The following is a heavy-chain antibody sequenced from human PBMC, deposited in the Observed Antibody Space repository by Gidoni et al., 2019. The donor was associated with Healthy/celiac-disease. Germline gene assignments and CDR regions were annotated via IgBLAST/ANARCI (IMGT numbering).Heavy chain of an antibody. J-gene: IGHJ4*02. D-gene: IGHD1-26*01. CDR1: GFTFRSYA. V-gene: IGHV3-23*01. CDR2: ISGSGGST. CDR3: AKGGVGATKAVDY. Sequence: EVQLLESGGGLVQPGGSLSLSCAASGFTFRSYAMSWVRQAPGKRLEWVSAISGSGGSTYYADSVNGRFTISRDNSKNTLYLQMNSLRAEDTAVYYCAKGGVGATKAVDYWGQGTLVTVSS.